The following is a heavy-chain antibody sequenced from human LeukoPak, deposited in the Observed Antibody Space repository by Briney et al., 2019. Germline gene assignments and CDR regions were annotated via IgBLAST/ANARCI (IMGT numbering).Heavy chain of an antibody. CDR2: DHFREST. CDR1: GASLSSSSYH. CDR3: ARHGSTGFFPGSYNWIDP. Sequence: SETLSLTCTVSGASLSSSSYHWGWIRQPPGKGLEWIGSDHFRESTFYNPSLKSRVTISGDMSKNQFSLNLTSVTGADTAVYYCARHGSTGFFPGSYNWIDPWGQGTLVTVSS. J-gene: IGHJ5*02. D-gene: IGHD3-22*01. V-gene: IGHV4-39*01.